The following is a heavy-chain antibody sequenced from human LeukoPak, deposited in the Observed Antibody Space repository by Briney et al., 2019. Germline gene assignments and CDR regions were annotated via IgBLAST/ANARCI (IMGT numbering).Heavy chain of an antibody. Sequence: GGSLRLSCAASGFSFSDHHMSWVRQVPGKGLEWLAYISRDGNIIVYADSVKGRFTISRDNAKQSVYLEMKSLRPEDMAVYYCARYVLLMDYWGQGTLVTVSS. CDR3: ARYVLLMDY. J-gene: IGHJ4*02. D-gene: IGHD3-16*01. CDR1: GFSFSDHH. CDR2: ISRDGNII. V-gene: IGHV3-11*01.